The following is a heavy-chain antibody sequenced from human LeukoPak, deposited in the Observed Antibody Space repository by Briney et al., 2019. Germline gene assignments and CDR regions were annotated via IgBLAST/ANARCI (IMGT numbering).Heavy chain of an antibody. CDR2: IYTSGST. D-gene: IGHD3-10*01. V-gene: IGHV4-61*02. Sequence: SETLSLTCTVSGGSISSGSYYWSWIRQPAGKGLEWIGRIYTSGSTNYNPSIKSRVTISVDTSKNQFSLKLSSVTAADTAVYYCARDRSIWFGESYYYYYYMDVWGKGTTVTVSS. CDR1: GGSISSGSYY. CDR3: ARDRSIWFGESYYYYYYMDV. J-gene: IGHJ6*03.